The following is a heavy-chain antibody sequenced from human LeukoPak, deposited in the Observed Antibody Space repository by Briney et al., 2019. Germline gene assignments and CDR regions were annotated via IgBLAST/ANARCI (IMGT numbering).Heavy chain of an antibody. Sequence: ASVKVSCKASGGTFSSYAISWVRQAPGQGLEWVGRIIPILGIANYAQKFQGRVTITADKSTSTAYMELSSLRSEDTAVYYCARAGYSYDFRANWFDPWGQGTLVTVSS. J-gene: IGHJ5*02. CDR3: ARAGYSYDFRANWFDP. D-gene: IGHD5-18*01. CDR1: GGTFSSYA. CDR2: IIPILGIA. V-gene: IGHV1-69*04.